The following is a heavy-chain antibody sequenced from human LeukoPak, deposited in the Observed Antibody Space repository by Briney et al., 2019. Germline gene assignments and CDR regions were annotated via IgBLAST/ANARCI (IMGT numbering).Heavy chain of an antibody. J-gene: IGHJ3*02. V-gene: IGHV3-64D*06. CDR1: GFTFSSYA. Sequence: GGSLRLSCSASGFTFSSYAMHWVRRAPGKGLEYVSAISSNGGSTYYADSVKGRFTISRDNSKNTLYLQMSSLRAEDTAVYYCVKDGSNWNPSGAFDIWGQGTMVTVSS. CDR3: VKDGSNWNPSGAFDI. CDR2: ISSNGGST. D-gene: IGHD1-20*01.